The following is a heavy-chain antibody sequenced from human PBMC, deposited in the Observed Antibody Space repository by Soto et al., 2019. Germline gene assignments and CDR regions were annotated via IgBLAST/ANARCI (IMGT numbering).Heavy chain of an antibody. Sequence: QITLKESGPTLVKPTQTLTLTCTFSGFSLTTYGVGVGWVRQPPGKALEWLALIYWDDDKRYSPSLRSRLTITKXXSXNXDVLTMTSMDPVDTATYYCAHRLTLNSDWNYGRFDYWGQGTLVTVS. J-gene: IGHJ4*02. D-gene: IGHD1-7*01. CDR2: IYWDDDK. V-gene: IGHV2-5*02. CDR3: AHRLTLNSDWNYGRFDY. CDR1: GFSLTTYGVG.